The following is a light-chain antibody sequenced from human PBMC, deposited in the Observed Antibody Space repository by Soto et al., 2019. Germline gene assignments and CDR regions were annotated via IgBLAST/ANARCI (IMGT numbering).Light chain of an antibody. Sequence: EIVLTQSPGTLSLSPGERATLSCRTSQSVSSSYLAWYQQKPGQAPRLLIYGASTRATDIPPSFTGSGSGTEFTLTISSLQSEDIAVYYCQQYNKWPQTFGQGTKV. CDR3: QQYNKWPQT. V-gene: IGKV3-15*01. J-gene: IGKJ1*01. CDR2: GAS. CDR1: QSVSSSY.